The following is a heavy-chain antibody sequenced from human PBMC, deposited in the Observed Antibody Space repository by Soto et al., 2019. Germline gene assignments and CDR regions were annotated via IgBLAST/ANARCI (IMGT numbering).Heavy chain of an antibody. CDR2: IKQDGSEK. J-gene: IGHJ6*02. V-gene: IGHV3-7*01. D-gene: IGHD3-22*01. Sequence: GGSLRLSCAASGFTFSSYWMSWVRQAPGKGLEWVANIKQDGSEKYYVDSVKGRFTISRDNAKNSLYLQMNSLRAEETAVYYCARPDYYDSSGYYYARYYYGRDGWGQGTTVTVSS. CDR3: ARPDYYDSSGYYYARYYYGRDG. CDR1: GFTFSSYW.